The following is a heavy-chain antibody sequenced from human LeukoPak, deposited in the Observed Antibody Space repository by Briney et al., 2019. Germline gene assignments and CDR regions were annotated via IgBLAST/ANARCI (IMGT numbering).Heavy chain of an antibody. CDR1: GFTFDDYA. J-gene: IGHJ4*02. V-gene: IGHV3-43*02. Sequence: GSLRLSCAASGFTFDDYAMHWVRQAPGKDLEWVSLISGDGGSTYYADSVKGRFTISRDNIKNSLYLQMNSLRTEDTALYYCAKAGYFDWLLYYWGQGTLVTVSS. D-gene: IGHD3-9*01. CDR2: ISGDGGST. CDR3: AKAGYFDWLLYY.